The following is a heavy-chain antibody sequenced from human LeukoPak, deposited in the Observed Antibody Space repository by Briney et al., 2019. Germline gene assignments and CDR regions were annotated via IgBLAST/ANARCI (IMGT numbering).Heavy chain of an antibody. V-gene: IGHV3-30*03. Sequence: GGSLRLSCAASGFTFSSYSMNWVRQAPGKGLEWVAVISFDGKVSYYADSVKGRFTISRDNAKNSLYLQMNSLRAEDTAVYYCARDGGSYYWFPWGQGTLVTVSS. CDR3: ARDGGSYYWFP. D-gene: IGHD1-26*01. CDR1: GFTFSSYS. CDR2: ISFDGKVS. J-gene: IGHJ5*02.